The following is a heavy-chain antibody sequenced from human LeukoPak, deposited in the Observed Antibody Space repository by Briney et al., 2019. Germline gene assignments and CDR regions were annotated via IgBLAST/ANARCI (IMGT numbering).Heavy chain of an antibody. J-gene: IGHJ4*02. V-gene: IGHV3-74*01. CDR3: AKTLWFGELLDDY. CDR2: IESNGLT. Sequence: GGSLKLSCEASGFTFSSYWMHWVRQIPGKGLMWVSRIESNGLTLYADSVRDRFTISRDNSKNTLYLQMNSLRAEDTAVYYCAKTLWFGELLDDYWGQGTLVTVSS. CDR1: GFTFSSYW. D-gene: IGHD3-10*01.